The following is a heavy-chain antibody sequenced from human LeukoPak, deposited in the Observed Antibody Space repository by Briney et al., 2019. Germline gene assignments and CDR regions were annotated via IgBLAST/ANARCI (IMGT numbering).Heavy chain of an antibody. Sequence: PSETLSLTCAVYGGSFSGYYWSWIRQPPGKGLEWIGEINHSGSTNYNPSLKSRVTISVDTSKNQFSLKLSSVTAADTAVYYCARQRRRIANTQPNSNPSYFDYWGQGTLVTVSS. CDR2: INHSGST. CDR1: GGSFSGYY. CDR3: ARQRRRIANTQPNSNPSYFDY. J-gene: IGHJ4*02. V-gene: IGHV4-34*01. D-gene: IGHD2-15*01.